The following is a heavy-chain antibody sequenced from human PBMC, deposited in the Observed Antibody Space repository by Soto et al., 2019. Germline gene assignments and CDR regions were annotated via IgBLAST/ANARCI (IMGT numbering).Heavy chain of an antibody. CDR1: WFSVNNYQ. D-gene: IGHD6-13*01. CDR3: ARDPSTTGYYGLDV. CDR2: IYSGGVT. J-gene: IGHJ6*02. Sequence: WSLRLSCAASWFSVNNYQMNWVRQAPGKGLEWVSVIYSGGVTYYAGSVTGRFTITRDNFKNTVYLQMNSLRAEDTAMYYCARDPSTTGYYGLDVWGQGTTVTVSS. V-gene: IGHV3-53*01.